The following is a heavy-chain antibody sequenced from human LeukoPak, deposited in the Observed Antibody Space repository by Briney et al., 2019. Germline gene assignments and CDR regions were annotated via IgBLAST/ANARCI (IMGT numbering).Heavy chain of an antibody. V-gene: IGHV3-13*01. D-gene: IGHD3-22*01. CDR3: ARGSYYDSSGVFDY. CDR1: GFTFSSYD. Sequence: GGSPRLSCAASGFTFSSYDMHWVRQATGKGLEWVSAIGTAGDTYYPGSVKGRFTISRENAKNSLYLQMNSLRAEDTAVYYCARGSYYDSSGVFDYWGQGTLVTVSS. CDR2: IGTAGDT. J-gene: IGHJ4*02.